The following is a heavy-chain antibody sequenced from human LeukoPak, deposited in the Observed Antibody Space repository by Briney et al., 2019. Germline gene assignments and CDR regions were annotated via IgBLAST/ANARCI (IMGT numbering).Heavy chain of an antibody. V-gene: IGHV4-34*01. Sequence: PSETLSLTCAVYGGSFSGYYWSWIRQPPGKGLEWIGEINHSGSTNYNPSLKSRVTISVDTSKNQFSLKLSSVTAADTAVYYCARDRYNWNYRLYDGYYFDYWGQGTLVTVSS. J-gene: IGHJ4*02. CDR3: ARDRYNWNYRLYDGYYFDY. CDR1: GGSFSGYY. CDR2: INHSGST. D-gene: IGHD1-7*01.